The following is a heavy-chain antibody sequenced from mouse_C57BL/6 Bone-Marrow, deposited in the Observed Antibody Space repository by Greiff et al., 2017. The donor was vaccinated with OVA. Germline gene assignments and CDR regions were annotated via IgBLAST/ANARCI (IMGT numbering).Heavy chain of an antibody. V-gene: IGHV5-4*03. Sequence: DVMLVESGGGLVKPGGSLKLSCAASGFTFSSYAMSWVRQTPEKRLEWVATISDGGSYTYYPDNVKGRFTISRDNAKNNLYLQMSHLKSEDTAMYYCARVRFLDYWGQGTTLTVSS. CDR3: ARVRFLDY. J-gene: IGHJ2*01. CDR2: ISDGGSYT. CDR1: GFTFSSYA.